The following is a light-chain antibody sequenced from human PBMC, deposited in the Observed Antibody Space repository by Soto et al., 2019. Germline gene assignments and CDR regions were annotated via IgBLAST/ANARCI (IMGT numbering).Light chain of an antibody. V-gene: IGKV1-39*01. Sequence: DIQMTQSPSTLSASIVDRATITCRASQRISSWLAWYQQKPGKAPKVLIYAASSLQSGVPSRFSGSGSGTDFTLTISSLQPEDFATYYCQQSYSTSITFGQGTRLEIK. CDR1: QRISSW. CDR2: AAS. J-gene: IGKJ5*01. CDR3: QQSYSTSIT.